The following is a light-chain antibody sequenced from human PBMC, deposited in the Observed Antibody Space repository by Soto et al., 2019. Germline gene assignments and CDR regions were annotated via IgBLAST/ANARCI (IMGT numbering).Light chain of an antibody. J-gene: IGKJ2*01. CDR1: QSVGSS. Sequence: EIVMTQSPATLSISPGERATLSCRTSQSVGSSLAWDQHKPGQAPRLLIYGASIRATVIPGRFSGSGSGTEFSLTISSLKSEDFAAYYCQQYSNRYSFGQGTKLEIK. CDR3: QQYSNRYS. V-gene: IGKV3D-15*01. CDR2: GAS.